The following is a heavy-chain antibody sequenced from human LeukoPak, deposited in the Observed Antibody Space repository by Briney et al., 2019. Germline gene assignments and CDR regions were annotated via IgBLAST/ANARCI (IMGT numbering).Heavy chain of an antibody. CDR1: GFAFSSYW. CDR2: ISGDGTVK. J-gene: IGHJ4*02. CDR3: SRSQFDY. V-gene: IGHV3-74*03. Sequence: GGSLRLSCEPSGFAFSSYWMLWVRQAPGKGLVWLSRISGDGTVKTYADFVKGRFTISRDNTKNILYLQMNSLKVEDTAMYYCSRSQFDYWGQGVLVTVSS.